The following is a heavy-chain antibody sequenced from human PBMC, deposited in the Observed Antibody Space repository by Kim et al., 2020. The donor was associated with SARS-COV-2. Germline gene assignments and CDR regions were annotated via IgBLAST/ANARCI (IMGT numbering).Heavy chain of an antibody. CDR3: ARVTHCSSTSCSPFDY. Sequence: HKSRVTISVDTSKNQFSLKLSSVTAADTAVYYCARVTHCSSTSCSPFDYWGQGTLVTVSS. D-gene: IGHD2-2*01. J-gene: IGHJ4*02. V-gene: IGHV4-34*01.